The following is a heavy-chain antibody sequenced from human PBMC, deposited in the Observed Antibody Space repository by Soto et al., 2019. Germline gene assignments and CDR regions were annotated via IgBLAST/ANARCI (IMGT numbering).Heavy chain of an antibody. CDR1: GFTFSTYA. J-gene: IGHJ6*03. CDR3: AKEGLQHIKNYMDV. D-gene: IGHD4-4*01. Sequence: GGSLRLSCAASGFTFSTYAMNWVRQAPGKGLEWVSTMSNSGSSTYYADSVKGRFTISRDNSKNTLYLQMNSLRAEDTAVYYCAKEGLQHIKNYMDVWGNGATVTVSS. CDR2: MSNSGSST. V-gene: IGHV3-23*01.